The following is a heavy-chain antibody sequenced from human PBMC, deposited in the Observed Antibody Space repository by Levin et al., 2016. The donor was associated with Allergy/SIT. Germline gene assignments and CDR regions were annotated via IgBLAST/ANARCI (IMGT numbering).Heavy chain of an antibody. Sequence: WIRQPPGKGLEWIGYIYYSGSTYYNPSLKSRVTISVDTSKNQFSLKLSSVTAADTAVYYCARGGNFADVWGQGTTVTVSS. J-gene: IGHJ6*02. CDR2: IYYSGST. CDR3: ARGGNFADV. V-gene: IGHV4-31*02.